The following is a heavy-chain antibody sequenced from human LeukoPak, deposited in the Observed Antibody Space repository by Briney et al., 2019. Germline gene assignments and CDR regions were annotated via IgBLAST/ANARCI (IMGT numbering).Heavy chain of an antibody. CDR3: AKSYRAEVATGMIDWLDS. Sequence: GGSLRLSCAASGFTLRNFAMNWVRQAPGKGLEWVSAISSSGGSTFYADSVKGRFTISSDNSKNTLYLQMNSLRGEDTAVYYCAKSYRAEVATGMIDWLDSWGQGILVTVSS. J-gene: IGHJ5*01. CDR2: ISSSGGST. V-gene: IGHV3-23*01. D-gene: IGHD5-24*01. CDR1: GFTLRNFA.